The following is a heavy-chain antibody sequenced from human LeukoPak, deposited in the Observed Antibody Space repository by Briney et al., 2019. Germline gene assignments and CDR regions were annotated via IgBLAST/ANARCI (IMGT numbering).Heavy chain of an antibody. V-gene: IGHV1-2*02. D-gene: IGHD2-21*02. CDR2: INPNSGGT. CDR1: GYMFTGYY. Sequence: ASVKVSCKASGYMFTGYYMHWVRQAPGQGLEWMGWINPNSGGTNYAQKFQGRVTMTRDTSISTAYMELSSLRSDDTAVYYCARGYCSGDCFTLFDYWGQGTLATVSS. CDR3: ARGYCSGDCFTLFDY. J-gene: IGHJ4*02.